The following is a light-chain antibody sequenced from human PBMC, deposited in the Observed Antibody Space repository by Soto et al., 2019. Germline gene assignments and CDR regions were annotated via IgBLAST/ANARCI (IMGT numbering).Light chain of an antibody. CDR2: DVS. CDR1: SSNVGGYNY. Sequence: QSALTQPASVSGSPGQSSTISCTGTSSNVGGYNYVSWYQQHPGKAPKLMIYDVSNRPSGVSNRFSGSKSGNTASLTISGRQAEDGADYYCSSYTSSSTLVGFGGGTKLTV. J-gene: IGLJ2*01. CDR3: SSYTSSSTLVG. V-gene: IGLV2-14*01.